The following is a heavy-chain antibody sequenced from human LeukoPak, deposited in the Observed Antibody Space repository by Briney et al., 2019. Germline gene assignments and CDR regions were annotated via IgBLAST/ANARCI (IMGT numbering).Heavy chain of an antibody. J-gene: IGHJ3*02. CDR2: ISAYNGHS. Sequence: ASVKVSCKASGYTFTSYGISWVRQAPGQGLEWMGWISAYNGHSNYAQKLQGRVTMTTDTSTSTAYMDLRGLRSDDTAVYYCATTNTGAFDIWGQGTMVTVSS. CDR1: GYTFTSYG. CDR3: ATTNTGAFDI. V-gene: IGHV1-18*01. D-gene: IGHD2-8*02.